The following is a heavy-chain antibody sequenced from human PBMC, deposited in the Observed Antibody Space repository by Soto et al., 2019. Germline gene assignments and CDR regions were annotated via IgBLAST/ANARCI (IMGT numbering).Heavy chain of an antibody. J-gene: IGHJ4*02. D-gene: IGHD4-17*01. CDR1: GYTFTGYY. Sequence: EASVKVSCKASGYTFTGYYMHWVLQAPGQGLEWMGWISASNGNTKYAQRLQGRVTMTTDTSTSTAYMELRSLRSEDTAVYYCARKADYGGNAIFDYWGQGTLVTVSS. V-gene: IGHV1-18*04. CDR3: ARKADYGGNAIFDY. CDR2: ISASNGNT.